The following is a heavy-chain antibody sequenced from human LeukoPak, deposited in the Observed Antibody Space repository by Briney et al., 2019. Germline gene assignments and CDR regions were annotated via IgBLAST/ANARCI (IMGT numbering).Heavy chain of an antibody. J-gene: IGHJ5*02. Sequence: AASVKVSCKASGGTFSSYAISWVRQAPGQGLEWMGRIIPILGIANYAQKFQGRVTITADKSTSTAYMELSSLRSEDTAVYYCARLTDKYCSGGSCYSPSLDPWGQGTLVTVSS. CDR1: GGTFSSYA. D-gene: IGHD2-15*01. V-gene: IGHV1-69*04. CDR2: IIPILGIA. CDR3: ARLTDKYCSGGSCYSPSLDP.